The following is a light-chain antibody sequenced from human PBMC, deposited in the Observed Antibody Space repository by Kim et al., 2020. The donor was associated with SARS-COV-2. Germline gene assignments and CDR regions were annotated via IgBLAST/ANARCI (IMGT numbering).Light chain of an antibody. Sequence: DIQMTQSPSSLSVSVGDRVTITCRASQGITNSLAWYQQKPGKVPQVLIYAASVLQSGVPSRFSGSGSGTDFTLTISSLQPEDVATYYFLNYNSAPCTFGQGTKVEIK. V-gene: IGKV1-27*01. J-gene: IGKJ1*01. CDR2: AAS. CDR3: LNYNSAPCT. CDR1: QGITNS.